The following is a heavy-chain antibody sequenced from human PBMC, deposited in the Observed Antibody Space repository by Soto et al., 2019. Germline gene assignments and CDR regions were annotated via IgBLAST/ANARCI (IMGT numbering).Heavy chain of an antibody. CDR2: ISGSGGST. Sequence: GGSLKVSCAASGFTFSSYARHWVRQATGKGLEWVSAISGSGGSTYYADSVKGRFTISRDNSKNTLYLQMNSLRAEDTAVYYCAKGRPYSSGWYSGYYYYYYGMDVWGQGTTVTVSS. CDR1: GFTFSSYA. CDR3: AKGRPYSSGWYSGYYYYYYGMDV. V-gene: IGHV3-23*01. J-gene: IGHJ6*02. D-gene: IGHD6-19*01.